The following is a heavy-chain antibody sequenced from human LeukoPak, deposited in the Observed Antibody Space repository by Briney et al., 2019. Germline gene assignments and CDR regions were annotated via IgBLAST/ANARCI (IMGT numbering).Heavy chain of an antibody. CDR1: GFTFSSYS. V-gene: IGHV3-21*01. CDR3: ARDSVRVGYGSGSLPFY. J-gene: IGHJ4*02. CDR2: ISSSSSYI. D-gene: IGHD3-10*01. Sequence: GGSLRLSCAASGFTFSSYSMNWVRQAPGRGLEWVSSISSSSSYIYYADSVKGRFTISRDNAKNSLYLQMNSLRAEDTAVYYCARDSVRVGYGSGSLPFYWGQGTLVTVSS.